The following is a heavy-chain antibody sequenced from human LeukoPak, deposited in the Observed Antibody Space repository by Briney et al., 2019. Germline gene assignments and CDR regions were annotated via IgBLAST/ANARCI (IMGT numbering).Heavy chain of an antibody. CDR2: IIPIFGTA. D-gene: IGHD6-19*01. CDR1: GGTFSSYA. CDR3: ARDSSGWYRYYFDY. Sequence: SVKVSCKASGGTFSSYAISWVRQAPGQGLEWMGRIIPIFGTANYAQKFQGRVTITTDESTSTAYMEMSSLRSEDTAVYYCARDSSGWYRYYFDYWGQGTLVTVSS. V-gene: IGHV1-69*05. J-gene: IGHJ4*02.